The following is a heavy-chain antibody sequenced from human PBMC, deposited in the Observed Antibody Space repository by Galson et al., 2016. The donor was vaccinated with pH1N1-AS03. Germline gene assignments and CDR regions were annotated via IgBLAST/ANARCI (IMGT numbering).Heavy chain of an antibody. V-gene: IGHV3-33*01. CDR1: GFTFSNFG. CDR3: ATNGRYDSA. J-gene: IGHJ5*02. CDR2: IWNDGSDK. D-gene: IGHD3-22*01. Sequence: SLRLSCAASGFTFSNFGMHWVRQTPDKGLEWVAVIWNDGSDKYYVDSVKGRFTISRDNSKNTLYLQMNSLKPEDTAVYYCATNGRYDSAWGQGTLVTVSS.